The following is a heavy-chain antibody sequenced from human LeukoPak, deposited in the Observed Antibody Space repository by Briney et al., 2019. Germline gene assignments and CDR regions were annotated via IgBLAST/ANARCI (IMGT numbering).Heavy chain of an antibody. V-gene: IGHV3-33*01. Sequence: GGSLRLSCAGSGFTFGGYGMHWFRQTPGKGLEWVAVIAYGGSRAFYADSVKGRFTISRDNSKNTTSVQMDDLRAEDTAVYYCTRYNNDHFDYWGQGTLVTVSS. CDR1: GFTFGGYG. J-gene: IGHJ4*02. CDR3: TRYNNDHFDY. CDR2: IAYGGSRA. D-gene: IGHD1-14*01.